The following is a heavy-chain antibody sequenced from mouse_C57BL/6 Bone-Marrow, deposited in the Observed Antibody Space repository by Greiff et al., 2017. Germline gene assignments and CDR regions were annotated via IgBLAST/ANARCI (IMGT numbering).Heavy chain of an antibody. Sequence: VQLQQPGAELVKPGASVKLSCKASGYTFTSYWMQWVKQRPGQGLEWIGEIDPSDSYTNYNQKFKGKATLTVDTSSSTAYMQLSSLTSEDSAVYYCARCYYFDYWGQGTTRTVSS. CDR2: IDPSDSYT. J-gene: IGHJ2*01. V-gene: IGHV1-50*01. CDR1: GYTFTSYW. CDR3: ARCYYFDY.